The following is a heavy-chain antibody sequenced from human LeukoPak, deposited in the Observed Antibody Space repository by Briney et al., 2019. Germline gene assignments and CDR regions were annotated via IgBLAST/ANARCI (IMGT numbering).Heavy chain of an antibody. V-gene: IGHV3-23*01. D-gene: IGHD5-12*01. CDR1: GFTFSSYA. CDR2: ISGSGGSA. J-gene: IGHJ4*02. Sequence: PGGSLRLSCAASGFTFSSYAMSWVRQAPGKGLEWVSAISGSGGSAHYADSVKGRFTISRDNSKNTLYLQMNSLRAEDTAVYYCAKDHDIVATIFDYWGQGTLVTVSS. CDR3: AKDHDIVATIFDY.